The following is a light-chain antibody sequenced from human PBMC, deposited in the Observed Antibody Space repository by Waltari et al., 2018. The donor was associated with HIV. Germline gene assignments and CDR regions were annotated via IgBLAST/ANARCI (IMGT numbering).Light chain of an antibody. CDR2: TNN. Sequence: QSVLTQPPSASGTPGQSVTFPCSGSSSAIGSHTVNWYQQRPGTAPRLLIYTNNQRPSGVPDRFSGSKSGTSASLVISGLQSEDEADYFCAAWDDSLNGDVVFGGGTKLTVL. CDR3: AAWDDSLNGDVV. V-gene: IGLV1-44*01. J-gene: IGLJ2*01. CDR1: SSAIGSHT.